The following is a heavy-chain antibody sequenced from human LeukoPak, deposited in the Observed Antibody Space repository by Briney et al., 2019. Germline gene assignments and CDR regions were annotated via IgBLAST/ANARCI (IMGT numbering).Heavy chain of an antibody. V-gene: IGHV3-23*01. Sequence: PGGSLQLSCAASGFTFSSYAMSGGRPAPGKGEEGVSAISGSGGSTYYADSGKGRFTISRDNSKNTLYLQMNSLRAEDTAVYYCAKDPKGWYEGDYWGQGTLVTVSS. D-gene: IGHD6-19*01. CDR1: GFTFSSYA. CDR3: AKDPKGWYEGDY. CDR2: ISGSGGST. J-gene: IGHJ4*02.